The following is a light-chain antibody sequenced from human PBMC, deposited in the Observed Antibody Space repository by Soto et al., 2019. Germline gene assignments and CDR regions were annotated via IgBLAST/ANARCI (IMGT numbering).Light chain of an antibody. J-gene: IGKJ2*01. CDR1: QSVSSN. Sequence: EIVMTQSPATLSVSPGERATLSCRASQSVSSNLAWYQQKPGQAPRLLIYGASTRATGIPARFSGSGSGTEFTLTISSLQSEDLAVYFCQQYDYWPPDTFGQGTKLEIK. CDR2: GAS. V-gene: IGKV3-15*01. CDR3: QQYDYWPPDT.